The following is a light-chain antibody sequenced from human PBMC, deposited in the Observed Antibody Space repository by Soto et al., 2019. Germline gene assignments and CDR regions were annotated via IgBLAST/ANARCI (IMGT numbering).Light chain of an antibody. CDR2: KAS. Sequence: DIQMTQSPSTLSASVGDRVTITCRASQSISSWLAWYQQKPGKAPKVLIYKASRLESGVPSGFSGSGSGPKCNLTLSRLQPDDAETYYCQQYNSYPFTFGPGTKVHI. CDR1: QSISSW. V-gene: IGKV1-5*03. CDR3: QQYNSYPFT. J-gene: IGKJ3*01.